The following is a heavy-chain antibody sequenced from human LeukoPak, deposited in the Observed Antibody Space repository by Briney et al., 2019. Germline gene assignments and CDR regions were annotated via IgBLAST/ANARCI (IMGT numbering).Heavy chain of an antibody. D-gene: IGHD5-12*01. V-gene: IGHV1-8*01. J-gene: IGHJ4*02. Sequence: ASVKVSCKASGYTFTSYDISWVRQATGQGHEWVGWMNPNSGNTGYAQKFQGRVTMTRNTSISTAYMELSSLRSEDTAVYYCARGVKSHSKYRNPYYFDYWGQGTLVTVSS. CDR2: MNPNSGNT. CDR3: ARGVKSHSKYRNPYYFDY. CDR1: GYTFTSYD.